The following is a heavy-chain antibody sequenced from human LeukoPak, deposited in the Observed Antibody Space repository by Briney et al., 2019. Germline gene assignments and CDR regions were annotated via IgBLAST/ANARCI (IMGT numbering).Heavy chain of an antibody. V-gene: IGHV3-20*04. CDR2: INWNGGST. J-gene: IGHJ5*02. D-gene: IGHD3-16*01. Sequence: GGSQTLSCAASAFSLDDYGMSWVSHAPGKGLEWVSGINWNGGSTGYADSVKGRFTISRDNAKNSLYLQMNSLRAEDTALYYCARVRDENLWGSYDTWGQGTLVTVSS. CDR1: AFSLDDYG. CDR3: ARVRDENLWGSYDT.